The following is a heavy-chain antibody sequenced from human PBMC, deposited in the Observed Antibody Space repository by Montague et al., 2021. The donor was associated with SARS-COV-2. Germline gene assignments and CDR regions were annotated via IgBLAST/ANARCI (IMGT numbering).Heavy chain of an antibody. D-gene: IGHD3-9*01. Sequence: SETLSLTCTVSGGSISSYYWSWIRQPTGKGLEWIGYINNSGSTNYNPSLKSRVTISVDTSKKQFTLKLSSVTAADTAVYYCARAGRVRFFDYVMDVWGQGTTVTVSS. J-gene: IGHJ6*02. CDR2: INNSGST. CDR3: ARAGRVRFFDYVMDV. CDR1: GGSISSYY. V-gene: IGHV4-59*01.